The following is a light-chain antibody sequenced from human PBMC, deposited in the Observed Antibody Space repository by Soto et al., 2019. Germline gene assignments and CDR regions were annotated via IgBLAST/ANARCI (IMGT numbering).Light chain of an antibody. V-gene: IGKV1-5*01. J-gene: IGKJ1*01. CDR3: QQYNSYWRT. Sequence: DIQMTQSPSTLSASVGDRVTITCRASQSISSWLAWYQQKPGKAPKLLIYDASSLESGVPSRFSGSGSGTELPLTISSLQPDDFATYYCQQYNSYWRTFGQGTKVEIK. CDR2: DAS. CDR1: QSISSW.